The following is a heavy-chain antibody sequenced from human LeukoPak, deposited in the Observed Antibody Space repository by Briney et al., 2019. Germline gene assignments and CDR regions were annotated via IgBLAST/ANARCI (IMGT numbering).Heavy chain of an antibody. CDR1: GGSISSRSYY. CDR2: LYYSGST. CDR3: ARGVAAADFRFDP. D-gene: IGHD6-13*01. V-gene: IGHV4-39*01. Sequence: PSETLSLTCTVSGGSISSRSYYWGWIRQPPGKGLEWIGSLYYSGSTYYNPSLKSRVTISVDTSKNQFSLKLSSVTAADTAVYYCARGVAAADFRFDPWGQGTLVTVSS. J-gene: IGHJ5*02.